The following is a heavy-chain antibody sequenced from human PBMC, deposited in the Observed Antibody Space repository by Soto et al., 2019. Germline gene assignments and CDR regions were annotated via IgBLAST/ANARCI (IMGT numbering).Heavy chain of an antibody. Sequence: SETLSLTCTVSGGSISSGDYYRSWIRQPPGKGLEWIGYIYYSGSTYYNPSLKSRVTISVDTSKNQFSLKLSSVTAADTAVYYCARAGDIVVVPAATNWFDPWGQGTLVTVSS. CDR1: GGSISSGDYY. V-gene: IGHV4-30-4*01. D-gene: IGHD2-2*01. CDR3: ARAGDIVVVPAATNWFDP. J-gene: IGHJ5*02. CDR2: IYYSGST.